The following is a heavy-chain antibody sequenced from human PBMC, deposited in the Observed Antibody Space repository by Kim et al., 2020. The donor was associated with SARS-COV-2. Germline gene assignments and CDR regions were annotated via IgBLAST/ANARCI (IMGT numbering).Heavy chain of an antibody. Sequence: ASVKVSCKASGYTFTSYAMNWVQQAPGQGLEWMGWINTNTGNPTYAQGFTGRFVFSLDTSVSTAYLQISSLKAEDTAVYYCARDESITIFGVVIENYGMDVWGQGTTVTVSS. V-gene: IGHV7-4-1*02. CDR2: INTNTGNP. CDR1: GYTFTSYA. CDR3: ARDESITIFGVVIENYGMDV. D-gene: IGHD3-3*01. J-gene: IGHJ6*02.